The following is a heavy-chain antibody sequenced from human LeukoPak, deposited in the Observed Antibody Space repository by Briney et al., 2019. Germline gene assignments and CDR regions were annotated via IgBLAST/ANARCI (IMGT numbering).Heavy chain of an antibody. Sequence: GGSLRLSCAASGFTFSGYWMSWVRQTPEKGLEWVANIKQDGYEKYYVDSVKGRFTISRDNAKNSLYLQMNSLRADNTAIYYCARDKIVGPTTLDYWGQGTLVTVSS. J-gene: IGHJ4*02. CDR2: IKQDGYEK. D-gene: IGHD1-26*01. CDR1: GFTFSGYW. V-gene: IGHV3-7*01. CDR3: ARDKIVGPTTLDY.